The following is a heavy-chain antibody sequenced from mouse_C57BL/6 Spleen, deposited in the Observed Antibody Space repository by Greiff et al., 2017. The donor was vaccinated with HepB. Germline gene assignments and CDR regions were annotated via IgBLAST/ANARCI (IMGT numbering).Heavy chain of an antibody. CDR1: GYAFSSYW. CDR3: ARSYSGGAMDY. CDR2: IYPGDGDT. D-gene: IGHD1-1*02. J-gene: IGHJ4*01. Sequence: LVESGAELVKPGASVKISCKASGYAFSSYWMNWVKQRPGKGLEWIGQIYPGDGDTNYNGKFKGKATLTADKSSSTAYMQLSSLTSEDSAVYFCARSYSGGAMDYWGQGTSVTVSS. V-gene: IGHV1-80*01.